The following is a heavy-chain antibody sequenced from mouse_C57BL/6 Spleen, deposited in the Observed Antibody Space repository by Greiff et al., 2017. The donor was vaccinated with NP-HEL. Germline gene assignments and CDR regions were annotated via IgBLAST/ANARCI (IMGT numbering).Heavy chain of an antibody. D-gene: IGHD2-10*02. V-gene: IGHV1-61*01. Sequence: QVQLQQPGAELVRPGSSVKLSCKASGYTFTSYWMDWVKQRPGQGLEWIGNIYPSDSETHYNQKFKDKATLTVDKSSSTAYMQLSSLTSEDSAVYYCARGVWYREYWGEGTSRTVSA. J-gene: IGHJ2*03. CDR1: GYTFTSYW. CDR2: IYPSDSET. CDR3: ARGVWYREY.